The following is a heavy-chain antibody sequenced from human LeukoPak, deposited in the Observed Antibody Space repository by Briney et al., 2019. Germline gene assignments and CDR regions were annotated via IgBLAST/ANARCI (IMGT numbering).Heavy chain of an antibody. CDR1: GGSIGTTYY. CDR3: ARNPLYGSGSYANNWFDP. D-gene: IGHD3-10*01. V-gene: IGHV4-39*01. J-gene: IGHJ5*02. CDR2: IYYNGNT. Sequence: PSETLSLTCSVPGGSIGTTYYWGVIRQPPGKGLEWIAAIYYNGNTYYKPSPKSRVTISVDTSKNQFSLKLSSVTAADTAVYYCARNPLYGSGSYANNWFDPWGQGTLVTVSS.